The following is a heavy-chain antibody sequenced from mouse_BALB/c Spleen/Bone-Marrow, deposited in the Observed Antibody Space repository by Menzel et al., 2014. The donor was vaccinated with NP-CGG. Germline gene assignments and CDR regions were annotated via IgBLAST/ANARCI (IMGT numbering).Heavy chain of an antibody. V-gene: IGHV4-1*02. Sequence: DVMLVESGGGLVQTGGSLKLSWAASGFDFSRYWMSWVRQAPGKGLEWIGEINPDSSTINYTPSLKDKFIISRDNAKNPLYLQMRKVRSEDTALYYCARQGYYCYTDYWGQGTTLTGSS. J-gene: IGHJ2*01. D-gene: IGHD1-2*01. CDR3: ARQGYYCYTDY. CDR1: GFDFSRYW. CDR2: INPDSSTI.